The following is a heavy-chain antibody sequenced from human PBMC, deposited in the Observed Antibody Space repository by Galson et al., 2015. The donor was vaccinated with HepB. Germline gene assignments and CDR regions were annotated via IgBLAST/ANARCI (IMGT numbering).Heavy chain of an antibody. CDR1: GFTFSNYG. CDR2: IWYDGSNK. Sequence: SLRLSCAASGFTFSNYGMYWVRQAPGKGLEWVAVIWYDGSNKYYADSVKGRFTISRDNSKNTLYLQMNSLRAEDTAVYYCARTYYSGSYFLPPNYWGQGTLVTVSS. V-gene: IGHV3-33*08. D-gene: IGHD1-26*01. CDR3: ARTYYSGSYFLPPNY. J-gene: IGHJ4*02.